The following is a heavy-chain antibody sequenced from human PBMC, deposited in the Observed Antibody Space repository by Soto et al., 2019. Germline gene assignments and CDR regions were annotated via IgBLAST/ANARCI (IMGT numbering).Heavy chain of an antibody. CDR1: GGSISSSNW. CDR2: IYHSGST. J-gene: IGHJ6*02. V-gene: IGHV4-4*02. D-gene: IGHD1-26*01. CDR3: ARGCRRPRLYDSGSYYSYYYYGMDV. Sequence: PSETLSLTCAVSGGSISSSNWWSWVRQPPGKGLEWIGEIYHSGSTNYNPSLKSRVTISVDKSKNQFSLKLSSVTAADTAVYYCARGCRRPRLYDSGSYYSYYYYGMDVWGQGTTVTVSS.